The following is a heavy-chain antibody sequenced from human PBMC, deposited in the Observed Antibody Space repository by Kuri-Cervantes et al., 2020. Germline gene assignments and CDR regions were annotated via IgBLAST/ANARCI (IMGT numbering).Heavy chain of an antibody. CDR1: GGSFRGYY. J-gene: IGHJ5*02. Sequence: SQTLSLTCAVYGGSFRGYYWTWIRQPPGKGLEWIGEINHSGSTKYNPSLKSRVTISVDTSKNQFSLKLSSVTAADTAVYYCARRVLQEFLEWLLWDNWFDPWGQGTLVTVSS. CDR2: INHSGST. V-gene: IGHV4-34*01. D-gene: IGHD3-3*01. CDR3: ARRVLQEFLEWLLWDNWFDP.